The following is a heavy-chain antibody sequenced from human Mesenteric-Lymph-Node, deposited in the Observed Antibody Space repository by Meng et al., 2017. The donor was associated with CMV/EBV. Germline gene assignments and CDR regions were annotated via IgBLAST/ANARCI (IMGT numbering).Heavy chain of an antibody. V-gene: IGHV1-58*01. CDR3: ARDIAGATPSGMDV. CDR1: GFTFANSA. Sequence: SVKVSCKTSGFTFANSAVQWVRQAPGQRLEWIGWIVVGSGNTKYEEKFQERLTITRDMSTSTAYMELSSLRSEDTAVYYCARDIAGATPSGMDVWGQGTTVTVSS. D-gene: IGHD1-26*01. CDR2: IVVGSGNT. J-gene: IGHJ6*02.